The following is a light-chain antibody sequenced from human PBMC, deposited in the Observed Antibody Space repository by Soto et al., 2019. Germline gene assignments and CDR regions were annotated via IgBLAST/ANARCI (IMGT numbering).Light chain of an antibody. CDR1: QSVSST. Sequence: ELVWTPSPGTLSLPPVYRSIISFRASQSVSSTYLAWYQQRPGQAPRLLVYGASTKATDMPGRFSGRGSGTEFTLTINNLQSEDFAVYYCQKYRNWPRTCGQGTKGAIK. CDR2: GAS. J-gene: IGKJ1*01. CDR3: QKYRNWPRT. V-gene: IGKV3-15*01.